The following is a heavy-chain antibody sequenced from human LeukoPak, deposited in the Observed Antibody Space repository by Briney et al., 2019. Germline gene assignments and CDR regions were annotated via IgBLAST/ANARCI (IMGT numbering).Heavy chain of an antibody. Sequence: GGSLRLSCAASGFTVSSNYMSWVRQAPGKGLEWVSVIYSGGSTYYADSVKGRFTISRDNAKNSLYLQMNSLRAEDTAVYYCAREGYSSGWYIAYWGKGTLVTVSS. D-gene: IGHD6-19*01. CDR1: GFTVSSNY. J-gene: IGHJ4*02. V-gene: IGHV3-66*01. CDR3: AREGYSSGWYIAY. CDR2: IYSGGST.